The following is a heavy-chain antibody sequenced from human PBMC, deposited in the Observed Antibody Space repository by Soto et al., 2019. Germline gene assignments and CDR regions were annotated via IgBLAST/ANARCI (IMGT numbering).Heavy chain of an antibody. Sequence: ASVKVSCKASGYTFTSYAMHWVRQAPGQRLEWMGWINAVNGNTKYSQKFQGRVTITRDTSASTAYMELSSLRSEDTAVYYCARGRHYSSSWRANKYYYYGMDVWGQGTTVTVSS. D-gene: IGHD6-13*01. CDR1: GYTFTSYA. CDR2: INAVNGNT. J-gene: IGHJ6*02. CDR3: ARGRHYSSSWRANKYYYYGMDV. V-gene: IGHV1-3*01.